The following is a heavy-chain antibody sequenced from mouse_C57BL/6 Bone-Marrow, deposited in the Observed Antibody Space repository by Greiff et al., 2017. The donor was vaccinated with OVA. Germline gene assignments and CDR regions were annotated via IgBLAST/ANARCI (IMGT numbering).Heavy chain of an antibody. CDR1: GYTFTSYW. V-gene: IGHV1-64*01. CDR3: AKGGLTTVVATTY. J-gene: IGHJ3*01. Sequence: QVQLQQSGAELVKPGASVKLSCKASGYTFTSYWMHWVKQRPGQGLEWIGMIHPNSGSTNYNEKFKSKATLTVDKSSSTAYMQLSSLTSEDSAVYYCAKGGLTTVVATTYWGQGTLVTVSA. D-gene: IGHD1-1*01. CDR2: IHPNSGST.